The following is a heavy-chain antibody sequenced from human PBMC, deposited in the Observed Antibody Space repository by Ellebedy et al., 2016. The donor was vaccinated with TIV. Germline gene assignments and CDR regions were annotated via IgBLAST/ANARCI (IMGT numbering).Heavy chain of an antibody. CDR3: ARAQQMVNHDPFDI. CDR2: ITNDGSET. J-gene: IGHJ3*02. CDR1: GLTFSGYW. V-gene: IGHV3-74*01. D-gene: IGHD6-13*01. Sequence: GESLKISCEVSGLTFSGYWMHWVRQAPGKGLVWVSRITNDGSETRYADSVKGRFTISRDNAKNSLFLQMNSLRDEDTAVYYCARAQQMVNHDPFDIWGQGTMVTVSS.